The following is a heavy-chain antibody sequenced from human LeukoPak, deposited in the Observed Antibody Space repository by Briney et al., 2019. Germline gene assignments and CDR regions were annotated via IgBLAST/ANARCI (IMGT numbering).Heavy chain of an antibody. D-gene: IGHD3-22*01. CDR3: ASSLEGYDSSGYYSDY. J-gene: IGHJ4*02. CDR2: IYSGGST. V-gene: IGHV3-66*01. Sequence: GGSLRLSCAASGFTVSSNYMSWVRQAPGKGLEWVSVIYSGGSTYYADSVKGRFTISRDNAKNSLYLQMNSLRAEDTAVYYCASSLEGYDSSGYYSDYWGQGTLVTVSS. CDR1: GFTVSSNY.